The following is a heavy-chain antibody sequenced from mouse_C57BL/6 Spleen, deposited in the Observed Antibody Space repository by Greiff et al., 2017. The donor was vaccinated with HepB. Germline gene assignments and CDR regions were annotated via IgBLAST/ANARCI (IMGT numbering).Heavy chain of an antibody. CDR3: ARGDYRYAMDY. V-gene: IGHV5-17*01. Sequence: EVHLVESGGGLVKPGGSLKLSCAASGFTFSDYGMHWVRQAPEKGLEWVAYISSGSSTIYYADTVKGRFTISRDNAKNTLFLQMTSLRSEDTAMYYCARGDYRYAMDYWGQGTSVTVSS. J-gene: IGHJ4*01. CDR2: ISSGSSTI. CDR1: GFTFSDYG. D-gene: IGHD2-4*01.